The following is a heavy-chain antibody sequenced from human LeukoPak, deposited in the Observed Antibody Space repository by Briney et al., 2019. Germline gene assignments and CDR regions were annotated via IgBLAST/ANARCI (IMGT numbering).Heavy chain of an antibody. CDR2: IWYDGSNK. Sequence: GGSLRLSCAASGFTFSSYGMHWVRQAPGKGLEWVAVIWYDGSNKYYADSVKGRFTISRDNSKNTLYLQMNSLRAEDTAVYYCARDRPRGSGSLNFDYWGQGTLVTVSS. CDR1: GFTFSSYG. J-gene: IGHJ4*02. D-gene: IGHD3-10*01. CDR3: ARDRPRGSGSLNFDY. V-gene: IGHV3-33*01.